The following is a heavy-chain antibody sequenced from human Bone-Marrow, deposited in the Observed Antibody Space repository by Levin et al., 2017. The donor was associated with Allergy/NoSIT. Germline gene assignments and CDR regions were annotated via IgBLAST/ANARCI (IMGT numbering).Heavy chain of an antibody. D-gene: IGHD3-10*01. CDR3: ARDRFYSDSGSNFSWFDP. CDR2: IQSNGKT. Sequence: GESLKISCASSGFTFSTYWMHWVRQAPGKGLVWVSRIQSNGKTNYADSVKGRFTISRDNAKNTLYLQMNSLTVEDTAVYYCARDRFYSDSGSNFSWFDPWGQGTLVTVSS. J-gene: IGHJ5*02. CDR1: GFTFSTYW. V-gene: IGHV3-74*01.